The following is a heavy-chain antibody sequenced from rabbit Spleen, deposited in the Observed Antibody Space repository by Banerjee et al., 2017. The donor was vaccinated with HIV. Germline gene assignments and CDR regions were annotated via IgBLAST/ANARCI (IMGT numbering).Heavy chain of an antibody. Sequence: QSLEESGGDLVTPGASLTLPCTASGFFFSSSDYMCWVRHAPGKGLEWISCIAGSSSDFTYSATWAKGRFTCSKTSSTTVTLQMTSLTAADTATYFCARDSGSSFSTYGMDLWGQGTLVTVS. CDR2: IAGSSSDFT. CDR3: ARDSGSSFSTYGMDL. V-gene: IGHV1S40*01. D-gene: IGHD8-1*01. J-gene: IGHJ6*01. CDR1: GFFFSSSDY.